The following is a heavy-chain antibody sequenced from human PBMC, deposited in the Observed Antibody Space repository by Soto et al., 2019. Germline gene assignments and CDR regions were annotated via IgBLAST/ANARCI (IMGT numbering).Heavy chain of an antibody. CDR3: ARDPQPALLWFGGAGGGWFDP. CDR1: GFTFSSYA. J-gene: IGHJ5*02. V-gene: IGHV3-30-3*01. CDR2: ISYDGSNK. Sequence: QVQLVESGGGVVQPGRSLRLSCAASGFTFSSYAMHWVRQAPGKGLEWVAVISYDGSNKYYADSVKGRFTISRDNSKNPRNLQMNSLRAEDPAVYSCARDPQPALLWFGGAGGGWFDPWGQGTLVTVSS. D-gene: IGHD3-10*01.